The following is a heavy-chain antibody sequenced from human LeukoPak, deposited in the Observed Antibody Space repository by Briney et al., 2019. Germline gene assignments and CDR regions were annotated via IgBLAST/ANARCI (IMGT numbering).Heavy chain of an antibody. CDR1: GGSISSYY. Sequence: SETLSPTCTVSGGSISSYYWSWIRQPPGKGLEWIGYIYYSGSTNYNPSLKSRVTISVDTSKNQFSLKLSSVTAADTAVYYCARIRIAAAGLESWYFDLWGRGTLVTVSS. J-gene: IGHJ2*01. D-gene: IGHD6-13*01. CDR2: IYYSGST. V-gene: IGHV4-59*01. CDR3: ARIRIAAAGLESWYFDL.